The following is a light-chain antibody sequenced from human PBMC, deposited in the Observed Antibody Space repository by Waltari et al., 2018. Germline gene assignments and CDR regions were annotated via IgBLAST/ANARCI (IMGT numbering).Light chain of an antibody. CDR3: QQVNGYPLT. Sequence: DIQLTQSPSFLSASVGDRVTITCRASQGISSYLVWYQQKPGKAPKVLISAASTLQTGVPSRFSSSGSGTEFTLTISSLQPEDFATYYCQQVNGYPLTFGGGTKVEIK. CDR1: QGISSY. J-gene: IGKJ4*01. CDR2: AAS. V-gene: IGKV1-9*01.